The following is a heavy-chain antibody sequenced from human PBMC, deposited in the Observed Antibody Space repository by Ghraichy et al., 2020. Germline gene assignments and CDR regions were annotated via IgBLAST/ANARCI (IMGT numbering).Heavy chain of an antibody. V-gene: IGHV3-30*04. D-gene: IGHD5-12*01. J-gene: IGHJ4*02. Sequence: GESLNISCAASGFTFSSYAMHWVRQAPGKGLEWVAVISYDGSNKYYADSVKGRFTISRDNSKNTLYLQMNSLRAEDTAVYYCARERTDIVATIPFDYWGQGTLVTVSS. CDR2: ISYDGSNK. CDR3: ARERTDIVATIPFDY. CDR1: GFTFSSYA.